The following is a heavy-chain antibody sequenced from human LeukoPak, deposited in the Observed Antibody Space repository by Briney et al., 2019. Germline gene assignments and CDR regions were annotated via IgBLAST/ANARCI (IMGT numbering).Heavy chain of an antibody. V-gene: IGHV1-18*01. Sequence: ASVKVSCKASGYTFTSYGISWVRQAPGQGLEWMGWISAYNGNTNYAQKLQGRVTMTTDTSTSTAYMGLRSLRSDDTAVYYCARTIVVVPAANRGWFDPWGQGTLVTVSS. CDR2: ISAYNGNT. CDR1: GYTFTSYG. D-gene: IGHD2-2*01. J-gene: IGHJ5*02. CDR3: ARTIVVVPAANRGWFDP.